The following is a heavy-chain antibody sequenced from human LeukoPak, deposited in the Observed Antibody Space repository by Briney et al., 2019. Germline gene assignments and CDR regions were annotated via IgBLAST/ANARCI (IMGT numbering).Heavy chain of an antibody. CDR2: INPNSGGT. CDR3: AREVLSSGYSIDY. D-gene: IGHD3-22*01. Sequence: ASVKVSCKASGYTFTGYYMHWVRQAPGQGLEWMGRINPNSGGTNYAQKFQGRVTMTRDTSISTAYMELSRLRSDYTTVYYCAREVLSSGYSIDYWGQGTLVTVSS. CDR1: GYTFTGYY. V-gene: IGHV1-2*06. J-gene: IGHJ4*02.